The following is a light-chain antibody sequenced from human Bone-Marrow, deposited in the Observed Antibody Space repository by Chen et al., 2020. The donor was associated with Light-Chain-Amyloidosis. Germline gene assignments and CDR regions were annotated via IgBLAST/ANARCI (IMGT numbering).Light chain of an antibody. CDR1: QSISRY. Sequence: DIQMTPSPSSLSASVGDRVTITCRASQSISRYLNWYQQKPGKAPMRLIYAASSLQSGVPSGFSGSGSGTDFTLTISSLRPADCAAYYWQQGYTTPRTFGRGTKLEIK. CDR3: QQGYTTPRT. CDR2: AAS. V-gene: IGKV1-39*01. J-gene: IGKJ2*01.